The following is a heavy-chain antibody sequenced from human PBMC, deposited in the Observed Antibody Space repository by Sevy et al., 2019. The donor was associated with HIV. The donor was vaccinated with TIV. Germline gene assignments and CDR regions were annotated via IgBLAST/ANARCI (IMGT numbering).Heavy chain of an antibody. CDR2: ITRDGKTK. D-gene: IGHD1-26*01. Sequence: GGSLRLSCAASGFTFSSSSMNWLRQAPGKGLEWLAYITRDGKTKYYADFVKGRFTISRDNAQNSLFLQLNSLRDEDTAVYYCARDYSGSYYRFDLWGQGTLVTVSS. V-gene: IGHV3-48*02. J-gene: IGHJ4*02. CDR3: ARDYSGSYYRFDL. CDR1: GFTFSSSS.